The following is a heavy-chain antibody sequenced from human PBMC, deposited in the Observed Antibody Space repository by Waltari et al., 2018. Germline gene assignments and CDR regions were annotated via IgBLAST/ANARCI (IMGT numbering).Heavy chain of an antibody. CDR3: AREVITGWFDP. CDR1: GFTFSSYS. Sequence: EVQLVESGGGLVKPGGSLRLSCAASGFTFSSYSMNWVRQAPGKGVEWVSSSSSSSSYIYYADSVKGRFTISRDNAKNSLYLQMNSLRAEDTAVYYCAREVITGWFDPWGQGTLVTVSS. D-gene: IGHD3-10*01. CDR2: SSSSSSYI. V-gene: IGHV3-21*01. J-gene: IGHJ5*02.